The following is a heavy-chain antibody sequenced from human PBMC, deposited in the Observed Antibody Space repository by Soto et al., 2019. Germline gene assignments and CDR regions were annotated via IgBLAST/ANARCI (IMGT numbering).Heavy chain of an antibody. CDR2: IWYDGITK. V-gene: IGHV3-33*01. D-gene: IGHD2-15*01. CDR3: ARAKSPYDCRGETCYSGIHA. CDR1: GFTFTSYA. J-gene: IGHJ5*02. Sequence: QMQLVESGGGVVQPGTSLRLSCVGSGFTFTSYAIHWVRQTPGKGLEWLAVIWYDGITKFHTASVKGRFAISRDNSNNTVYLQMNSLRAEDTALYHCARAKSPYDCRGETCYSGIHAWGQGTLVSVSS.